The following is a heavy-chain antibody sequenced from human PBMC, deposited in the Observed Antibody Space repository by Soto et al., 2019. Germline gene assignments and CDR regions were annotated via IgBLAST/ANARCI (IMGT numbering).Heavy chain of an antibody. CDR1: GFTFSSYE. CDR3: AREDVSSSCPFDY. CDR2: ISSSGSTI. Sequence: RWGSLRLSCAASGFTFSSYEINLGRQSPGKGLEWVSYISSSGSTIYYADSVKGRFTISRDNAKNSLYLQMNSLRAEDTAVYYCAREDVSSSCPFDYWGQGTLVTVSA. J-gene: IGHJ4*02. D-gene: IGHD6-13*01. V-gene: IGHV3-48*03.